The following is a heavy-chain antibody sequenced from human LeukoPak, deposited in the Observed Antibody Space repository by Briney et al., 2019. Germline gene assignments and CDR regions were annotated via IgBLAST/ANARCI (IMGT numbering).Heavy chain of an antibody. V-gene: IGHV1-18*01. CDR2: ISAYNGNT. J-gene: IGHJ6*03. Sequence: ASVKVSCKASGYTFTSYGISWVRQAPGQGLEWMGWISAYNGNTNYAQKLQGRVTLTTDTSTSTAYMELRSLRSDDTAVYYCARGLSRDIVVVPAAIHMDVWGKETTVTVSS. D-gene: IGHD2-2*02. CDR1: GYTFTSYG. CDR3: ARGLSRDIVVVPAAIHMDV.